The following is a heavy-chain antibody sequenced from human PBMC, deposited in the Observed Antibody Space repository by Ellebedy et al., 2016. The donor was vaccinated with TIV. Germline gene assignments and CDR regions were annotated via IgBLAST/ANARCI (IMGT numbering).Heavy chain of an antibody. CDR2: MYYSGST. J-gene: IGHJ6*02. D-gene: IGHD1-20*01. Sequence: MPGGSLRLSCTVSGVSISTSSYYWGWIRQPPGKGLEWIGSMYYSGSTYYNPSLKSRVTISVDTSKNQFSLKLSSVTAADTAVYYCATITGTTGYGMDVWGQGTTVTVSS. CDR3: ATITGTTGYGMDV. V-gene: IGHV4-39*01. CDR1: GVSISTSSYY.